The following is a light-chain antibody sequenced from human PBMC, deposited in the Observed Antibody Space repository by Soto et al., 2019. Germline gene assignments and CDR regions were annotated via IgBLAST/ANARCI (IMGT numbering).Light chain of an antibody. J-gene: IGKJ4*01. V-gene: IGKV3-20*01. CDR3: HQYATDPLT. CDR2: GAS. Sequence: EIVLTQSPGTLSLSPGDRATLSCRASQSVGRDYLAWFQHKTGQAPRLLVHGASDRATGIPDRFSGSGSATDFTLTISRLEPEDLAVYYCHQYATDPLTFGGRTKVEI. CDR1: QSVGRDY.